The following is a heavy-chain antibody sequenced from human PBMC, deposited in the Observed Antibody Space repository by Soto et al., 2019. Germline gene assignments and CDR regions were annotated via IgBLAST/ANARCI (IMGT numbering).Heavy chain of an antibody. V-gene: IGHV3-23*01. Sequence: PGGSLIVSCASSGFAFMNYAISWVRQAPGKGLEWVSSITGSGATTYYADSVKGRFTISRDNSNNTLYLHMNSLRAEDTAVFYCVKERQIPFDFWGQGDMVTGSS. D-gene: IGHD3-3*01. CDR1: GFAFMNYA. J-gene: IGHJ4*02. CDR3: VKERQIPFDF. CDR2: ITGSGATT.